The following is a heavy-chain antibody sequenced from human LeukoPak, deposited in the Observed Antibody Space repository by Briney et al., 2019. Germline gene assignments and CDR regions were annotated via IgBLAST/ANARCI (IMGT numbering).Heavy chain of an antibody. CDR1: GGSFSGYY. D-gene: IGHD5-24*01. CDR3: ARYGLRWLQFRGASDI. J-gene: IGHJ3*02. CDR2: INHSGST. V-gene: IGHV4-34*01. Sequence: SETLSLTCAVYGGSFSGYYWSWIRQPPGKGLEWIGEINHSGSTNYNPSLKSRVTISVDTSKSQFSLKLSSVTAADTAVYYCARYGLRWLQFRGASDIWGQGTMVTVSS.